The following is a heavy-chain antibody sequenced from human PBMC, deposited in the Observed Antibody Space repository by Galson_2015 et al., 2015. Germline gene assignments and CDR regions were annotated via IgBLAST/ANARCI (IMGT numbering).Heavy chain of an antibody. D-gene: IGHD1-26*01. CDR3: AKGISGSYPDYYFDF. J-gene: IGHJ4*02. V-gene: IGHV3-23*01. CDR1: GFTFKNYP. Sequence: SLRLSCAASGFTFKNYPMTWVRQAPGKGLEWVPAISNSGYSTDYADSVKGRFTISRDNSKSTLSLQMSSLRAEDTAVYYCAKGISGSYPDYYFDFWSQGTLVTVSS. CDR2: ISNSGYST.